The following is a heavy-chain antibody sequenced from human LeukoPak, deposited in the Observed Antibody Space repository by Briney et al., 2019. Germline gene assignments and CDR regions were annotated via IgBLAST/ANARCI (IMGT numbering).Heavy chain of an antibody. CDR2: FDLVHGDT. D-gene: IGHD5-18*01. Sequence: ASVKVSCKVSGYRFTELSRHWVRQTPGKGLEWLGGFDLVHGDTIYAQKFQGRVTMTEDTSTDTSYMELSSLGSEDTAVYFCTAGRAYSLLEFWGQGTLVIVSS. CDR1: GYRFTELS. J-gene: IGHJ4*02. V-gene: IGHV1-24*01. CDR3: TAGRAYSLLEF.